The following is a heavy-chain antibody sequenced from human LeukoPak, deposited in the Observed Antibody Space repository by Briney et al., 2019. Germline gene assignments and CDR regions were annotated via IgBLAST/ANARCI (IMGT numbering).Heavy chain of an antibody. CDR3: ARDPHYGSVPRYYFDY. J-gene: IGHJ4*02. CDR2: FDPEDGET. V-gene: IGHV1-24*01. D-gene: IGHD3-10*01. CDR1: GYTLTELS. Sequence: ASVKVSCKVSGYTLTELSMHWVRQAPGKGLEWMGGFDPEDGETIYAQKFQGRVTMTEDTSTDTAYMELSSLRSEDTAVYYCARDPHYGSVPRYYFDYWGQGTLVTVSS.